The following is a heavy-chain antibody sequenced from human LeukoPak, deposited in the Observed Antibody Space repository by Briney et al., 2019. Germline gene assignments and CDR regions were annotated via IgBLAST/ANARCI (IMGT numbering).Heavy chain of an antibody. CDR2: ISSSSFYI. CDR3: TRDNDWNAFDI. CDR1: GFTFRNYS. D-gene: IGHD2-21*01. V-gene: IGHV3-21*01. Sequence: GGSLRLSCAASGFTFRNYSMNWVRQAPGKGLEWVSSISSSSFYIYYADSVKGRFTISSDNAENSLYLQMNSLRADDTAVYYCTRDNDWNAFDIWGQGTMVTVSS. J-gene: IGHJ3*02.